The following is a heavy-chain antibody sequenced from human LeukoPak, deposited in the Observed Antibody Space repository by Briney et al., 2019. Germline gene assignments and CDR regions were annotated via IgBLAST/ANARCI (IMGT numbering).Heavy chain of an antibody. J-gene: IGHJ4*02. CDR2: ISSSGSTI. V-gene: IGHV3-48*03. CDR3: AREGFTLDY. CDR1: GFTFSSYE. Sequence: GGSLRLSCAASGFTFSSYEMNWVRQAPGKGLEWVSYISSSGSTIYYADSVKARFTISRDNAKNSLYLQMNSLRAEDTAVYYCAREGFTLDYWGQGTLVTVSS.